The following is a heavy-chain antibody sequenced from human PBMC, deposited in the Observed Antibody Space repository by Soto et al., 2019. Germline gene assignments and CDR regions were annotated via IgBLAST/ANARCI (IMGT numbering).Heavy chain of an antibody. CDR1: GFTVSSNY. CDR3: ARGEVRGSFGMDV. CDR2: IYSGGST. J-gene: IGHJ6*02. Sequence: EVQLVESGGGLIQPGGSLRLSCAASGFTVSSNYMSWVRQAPGKGLEWVSVIYSGGSTYYADSVKGRFTISRDNSKNTRYLQMNSLSAEDTAVYYCARGEVRGSFGMDVWGQGTTVTVSS. D-gene: IGHD3-10*01. V-gene: IGHV3-53*01.